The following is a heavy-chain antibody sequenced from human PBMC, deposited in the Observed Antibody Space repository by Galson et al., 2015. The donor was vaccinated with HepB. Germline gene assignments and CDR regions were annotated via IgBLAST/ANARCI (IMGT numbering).Heavy chain of an antibody. Sequence: SLRLSCAASGSTFSSYAMHWVRQAPGKGLEWVAVISYDGSNKYYADSVKGRFTISRDNSKNTLYLQMNSLRAEDTAVYYCARDLAAAGNHWGQGTLVTVSS. CDR3: ARDLAAAGNH. V-gene: IGHV3-30-3*01. J-gene: IGHJ5*02. CDR2: ISYDGSNK. CDR1: GSTFSSYA. D-gene: IGHD6-13*01.